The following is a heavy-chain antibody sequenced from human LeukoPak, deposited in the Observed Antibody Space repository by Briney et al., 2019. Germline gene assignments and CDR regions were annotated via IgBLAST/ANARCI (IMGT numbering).Heavy chain of an antibody. CDR2: IYYSGST. D-gene: IGHD2-15*01. CDR1: GGSISSSSYY. V-gene: IGHV4-39*01. CDR3: AGQGIVDPHYYMDV. J-gene: IGHJ6*03. Sequence: PSETLSLTCTVSGGSISSSSYYWGWIRQPPGKGLEWIGTIYYSGSTYYNPSLKSRVTISVDMSKNQFSLKLSSVTAADTAVFYCAGQGIVDPHYYMDVWGKGTTVTVSS.